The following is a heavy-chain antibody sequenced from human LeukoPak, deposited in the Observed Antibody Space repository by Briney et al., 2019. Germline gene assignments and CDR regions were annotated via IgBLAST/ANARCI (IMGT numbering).Heavy chain of an antibody. V-gene: IGHV3-30*04. CDR1: GFTFSSYA. J-gene: IGHJ6*03. D-gene: IGHD2-2*01. CDR2: ISYDGSNK. Sequence: GRSLRLSCAASGFTFSSYAMHWVRQAPGKGLEWVAVISYDGSNKYYADSVRGRFTISRDNSKNSLYLQMKSLGAEDTAVYYCARDRRWYQLPQLRDYYYMDVWGKGTTVTVSS. CDR3: ARDRRWYQLPQLRDYYYMDV.